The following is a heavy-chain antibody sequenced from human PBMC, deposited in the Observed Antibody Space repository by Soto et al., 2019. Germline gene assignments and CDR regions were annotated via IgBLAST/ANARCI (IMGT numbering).Heavy chain of an antibody. Sequence: PSETLSLTCAVSGGSISSRNWWNWVRQPPGKGLEWIGYIYYSGSTNYNPSLKSRVTISVDTSKNQFSLKLSSVTAADTAVYYCARVGYSTGYYYYGMDVWGQGTTVTVSS. CDR3: ARVGYSTGYYYYGMDV. CDR1: GGSISSRNW. CDR2: IYYSGST. V-gene: IGHV4-4*02. D-gene: IGHD4-4*01. J-gene: IGHJ6*02.